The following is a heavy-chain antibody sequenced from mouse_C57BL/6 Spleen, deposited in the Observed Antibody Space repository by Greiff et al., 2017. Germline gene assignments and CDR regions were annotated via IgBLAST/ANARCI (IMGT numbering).Heavy chain of an antibody. D-gene: IGHD4-1*01. V-gene: IGHV1-82*01. J-gene: IGHJ3*01. Sequence: QVQLQQSGPELVKPGASVKISCKASGYAFSSSWMNWVKQRPGKGLEWIGRIYPGDGDTNYNGKFKGKATLTADKSSSTAYMQLSSLTSEDAAVYFCARELGQGCAYWGQGSLVTVSA. CDR3: ARELGQGCAY. CDR2: IYPGDGDT. CDR1: GYAFSSSW.